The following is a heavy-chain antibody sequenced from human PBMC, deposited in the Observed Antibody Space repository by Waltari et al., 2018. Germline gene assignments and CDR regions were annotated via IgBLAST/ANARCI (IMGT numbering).Heavy chain of an antibody. D-gene: IGHD2-21*01. Sequence: QVQLQESGPGLVKPSGTLSLTCAVSGGSISSSNWWSWVRQPPGKGLEWIGELYHGGSTNYNPSLKSRVTISVDKSKNQFSLKRSSVTAADTAVYYCASFLRGPRLVDYWGQGTLVTVSS. CDR1: GGSISSSNW. CDR2: LYHGGST. V-gene: IGHV4-4*02. J-gene: IGHJ4*02. CDR3: ASFLRGPRLVDY.